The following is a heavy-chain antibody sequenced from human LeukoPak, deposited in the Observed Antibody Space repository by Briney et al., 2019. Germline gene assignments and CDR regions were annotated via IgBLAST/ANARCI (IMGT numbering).Heavy chain of an antibody. Sequence: ASVKVSCKASGYTFTGYYMHWVRQAPGQGLEWMGWMNPNSGNTGYAQKFQGRVTMTRNTSISTAYMKLSSLRPEDTAVYYCARGIGMLFDWPLDYYYYYGMDVWGQGTTVTVSS. J-gene: IGHJ6*02. D-gene: IGHD3-9*01. V-gene: IGHV1-8*01. CDR1: GYTFTGYY. CDR3: ARGIGMLFDWPLDYYYYYGMDV. CDR2: MNPNSGNT.